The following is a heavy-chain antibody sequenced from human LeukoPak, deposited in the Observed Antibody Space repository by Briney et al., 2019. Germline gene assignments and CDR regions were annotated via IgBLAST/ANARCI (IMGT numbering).Heavy chain of an antibody. J-gene: IGHJ4*02. CDR3: ARDWALDS. Sequence: GGSLRLSCAASGFTFSTFAMNWVRQAPGKGLEWVSSISSSGTIYYADSVRGRFTISRDNAKNSLYLQMNSVRVEDTGVYYCARDWALDSWGQGTLVTVSS. D-gene: IGHD1-1*01. CDR1: GFTFSTFA. V-gene: IGHV3-69-1*01. CDR2: ISSSGTI.